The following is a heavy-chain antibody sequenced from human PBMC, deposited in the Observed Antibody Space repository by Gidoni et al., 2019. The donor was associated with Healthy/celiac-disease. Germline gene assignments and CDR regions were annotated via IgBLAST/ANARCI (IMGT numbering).Heavy chain of an antibody. CDR1: GGSFSGYY. J-gene: IGHJ4*02. CDR2: INHSGST. CDR3: ARARGDNLYYFDY. Sequence: QVQLQQWGAGLLKPSETLSLTCAVYGGSFSGYYWSWIRQPPGQGLEWIGEINHSGSTNYNPSLKSRVTISVDTSKNQFSLKLSSVTAADTAVYYCARARGDNLYYFDYWGQGTLVTVSS. V-gene: IGHV4-34*01. D-gene: IGHD2-21*01.